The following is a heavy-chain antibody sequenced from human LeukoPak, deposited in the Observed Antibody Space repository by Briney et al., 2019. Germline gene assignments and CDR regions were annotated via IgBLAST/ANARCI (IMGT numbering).Heavy chain of an antibody. CDR1: GGTFSSYA. CDR3: ARHCSGGSCYSGEYYMDV. D-gene: IGHD2-15*01. Sequence: SVKASCKASGGTFSSYAISWVRQAPGQGLEWMGGIIPIFGTANYAQKFQGRVTITADESTSTAYMELSSLRSEDTAVYYCARHCSGGSCYSGEYYMDVWGKGTTVTVSS. V-gene: IGHV1-69*13. J-gene: IGHJ6*03. CDR2: IIPIFGTA.